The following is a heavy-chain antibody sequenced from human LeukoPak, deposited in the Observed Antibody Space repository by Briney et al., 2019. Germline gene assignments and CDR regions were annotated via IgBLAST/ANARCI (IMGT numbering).Heavy chain of an antibody. V-gene: IGHV4-59*08. CDR1: GGSISSYY. Sequence: SETLSLTCTVSGGSISSYYWSWIRQPPGKGLEWIGYIYYSGSTNYNPSLKSRVTISIDTSTNQFSLRLTSVTAADTAIYFCARDRYGGYVNQAFDSWGQGTLVTVSS. CDR2: IYYSGST. CDR3: ARDRYGGYVNQAFDS. J-gene: IGHJ4*02. D-gene: IGHD5-12*01.